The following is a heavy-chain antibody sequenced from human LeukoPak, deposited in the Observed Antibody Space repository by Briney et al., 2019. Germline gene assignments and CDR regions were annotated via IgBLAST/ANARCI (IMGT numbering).Heavy chain of an antibody. CDR1: GGTFSSYA. V-gene: IGHV1-69*13. CDR2: IIPIFGTA. J-gene: IGHJ4*02. CDR3: ASRLYCSNTRCRNFPFAY. Sequence: SVKVSCKASGGTFSSYAINWVRQAPGQGLEWMGGIIPIFGTANYAQKFQDRVTITADESTSTAYMELRSLRSEDTAIYYCASRLYCSNTRCRNFPFAYWGQGTLVTVSS. D-gene: IGHD2-2*01.